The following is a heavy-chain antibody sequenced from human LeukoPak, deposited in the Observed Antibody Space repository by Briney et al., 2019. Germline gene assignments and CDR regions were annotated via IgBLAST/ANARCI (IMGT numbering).Heavy chain of an antibody. D-gene: IGHD3-22*01. CDR3: AKSYDSSGYHDAFDI. CDR2: INPSGGST. CDR1: GYTFTSYY. J-gene: IGHJ3*02. V-gene: IGHV1-46*01. Sequence: GASVKVSCKASGYTFTSYYMHWVRQAPGQGLEWMGIINPSGGSTSYAQKFQGRVTITRNTSISTAYMELSSLRSEDTAVYYCAKSYDSSGYHDAFDIWDQGTMVTVSS.